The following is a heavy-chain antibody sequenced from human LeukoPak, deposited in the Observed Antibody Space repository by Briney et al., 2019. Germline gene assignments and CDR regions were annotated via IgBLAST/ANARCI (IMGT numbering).Heavy chain of an antibody. CDR2: VYRGGTS. J-gene: IGHJ3*02. D-gene: IGHD3-10*01. CDR1: GGSISSDANS. V-gene: IGHV4-30-2*01. CDR3: ARGSGEGAFDI. Sequence: SETLSLTCAVSGGSISSDANSWNWIRQPPGRGLHWIGYVYRGGTSQYNPSLESRVTISVDRSKNQVSLRLSSVTAADTAVYYCARGSGEGAFDIWGQGTMVTVSS.